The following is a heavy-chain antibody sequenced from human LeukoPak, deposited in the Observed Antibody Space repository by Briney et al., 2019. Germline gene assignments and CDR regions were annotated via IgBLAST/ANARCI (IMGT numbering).Heavy chain of an antibody. CDR3: ARNAREGYGDYSYFDP. CDR1: GFTFSAYY. V-gene: IGHV1-2*06. CDR2: INSNTGGT. D-gene: IGHD4-17*01. Sequence: EASVKVSCKASGFTFSAYYMDWVRQAPGQGLEWMGRINSNTGGTNYAQKFQGRVTMTRDTSISTAYMELSRLRSDDTAVYYCARNAREGYGDYSYFDPWGQGTLVSVSS. J-gene: IGHJ5*02.